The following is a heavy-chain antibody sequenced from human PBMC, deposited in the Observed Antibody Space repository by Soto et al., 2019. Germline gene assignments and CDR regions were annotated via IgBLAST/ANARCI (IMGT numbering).Heavy chain of an antibody. Sequence: QVQLVQSGAEVKKPGASVKVSCKASGYTFTNYGISWVRQAPGQGLEWMGWISAYNGNTKYAQKFQGRVTMTTDTXTXTAXMELRSLRSDDTAVYYCARGVGSGSYYNQYNWFDPWGQGTLVTVSS. V-gene: IGHV1-18*01. CDR3: ARGVGSGSYYNQYNWFDP. CDR2: ISAYNGNT. CDR1: GYTFTNYG. J-gene: IGHJ5*02. D-gene: IGHD3-10*01.